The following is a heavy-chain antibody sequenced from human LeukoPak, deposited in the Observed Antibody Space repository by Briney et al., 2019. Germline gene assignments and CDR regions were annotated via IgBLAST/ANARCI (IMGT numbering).Heavy chain of an antibody. CDR1: LYTFNCYY. J-gene: IGHJ4*02. CDR3: AIAIDSNGYYPRY. CDR2: VNPNSGGT. Sequence: SVKTSRPASLYTFNCYYIYCEPQAPEQRRENMGWVNPNSGGTQYAQKFQGRVTMTTHTSFTTAYMELRTRTWDYTAVYYCAIAIDSNGYYPRYWGQGTLVTVSS. V-gene: IGHV1-2*02. D-gene: IGHD3-22*01.